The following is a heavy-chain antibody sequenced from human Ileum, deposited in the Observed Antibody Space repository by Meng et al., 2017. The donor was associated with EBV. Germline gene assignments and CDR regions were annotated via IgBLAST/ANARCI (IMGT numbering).Heavy chain of an antibody. Sequence: QVQLQESGQGLVKPSGTCSLTCAVSGDSISSNNWWSWVRQPPGKGLEWIGEIYHSGSTNSNPSFKSRVTMSVDKSKNQISLNLSSVTAADTAVYYCASGRDYAWHSWGRGTLVTVFS. D-gene: IGHD4-17*01. CDR3: ASGRDYAWHS. CDR1: GDSISSNNW. J-gene: IGHJ4*02. V-gene: IGHV4-4*02. CDR2: IYHSGST.